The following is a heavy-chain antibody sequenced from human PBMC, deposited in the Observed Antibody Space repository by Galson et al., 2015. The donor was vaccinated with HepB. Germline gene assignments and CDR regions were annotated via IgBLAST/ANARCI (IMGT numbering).Heavy chain of an antibody. CDR3: ARPESSSWYSSNSFIPEYFQH. D-gene: IGHD6-13*01. Sequence: LRLSCAVSGFTFSSYWMSWVRQAPGKGLEWVANIKQDGSEEYYVDSVKGRFTISRDNAKNSLYLQINSLRAEDTAVYYCARPESSSWYSSNSFIPEYFQHWGQGTLVTVSS. CDR1: GFTFSSYW. CDR2: IKQDGSEE. V-gene: IGHV3-7*03. J-gene: IGHJ1*01.